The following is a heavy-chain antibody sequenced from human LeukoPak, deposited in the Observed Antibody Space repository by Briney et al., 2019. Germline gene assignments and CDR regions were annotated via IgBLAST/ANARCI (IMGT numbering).Heavy chain of an antibody. J-gene: IGHJ4*02. V-gene: IGHV1-2*02. Sequence: ASVKVSCKASGYTFTDYYLHWVRQAPGQGLEWLAWISPNSGGTTYAQKFQGRVTLTSDTSITTAYMELNRLRSDDTAVYYCARSRDSGSRTYYFDYWGQGTLVTVSS. CDR2: ISPNSGGT. D-gene: IGHD1-26*01. CDR3: ARSRDSGSRTYYFDY. CDR1: GYTFTDYY.